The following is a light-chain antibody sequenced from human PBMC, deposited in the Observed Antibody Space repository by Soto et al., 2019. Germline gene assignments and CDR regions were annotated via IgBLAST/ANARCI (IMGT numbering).Light chain of an antibody. CDR1: QSIINNF. J-gene: IGKJ1*01. CDR2: GAS. Sequence: EIVLTQSPGTLSLSPGEGVTLSCRASQSIINNFLAWYQQKPGQAPRLLIYGASSRATGIPDRFGGSGSGTHFTLTISRLEPEDFAVYYCQQYVRSPWTFGQGTKVEIK. V-gene: IGKV3-20*01. CDR3: QQYVRSPWT.